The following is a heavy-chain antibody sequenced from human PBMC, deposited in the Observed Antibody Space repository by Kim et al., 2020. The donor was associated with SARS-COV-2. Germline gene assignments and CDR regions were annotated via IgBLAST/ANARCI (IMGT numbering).Heavy chain of an antibody. J-gene: IGHJ3*02. D-gene: IGHD3-22*01. Sequence: GGSLRLSCAASGFTFSSYGMHWVRQAPGKGLEWVAVISYDGSNKYYADSVKGRFTISRDNSKNTLYLQMNSLRAEDTAVYYCAKAASEYYYDSSGYYGAFDIWGQGTMVTVSS. CDR3: AKAASEYYYDSSGYYGAFDI. CDR2: ISYDGSNK. V-gene: IGHV3-30*18. CDR1: GFTFSSYG.